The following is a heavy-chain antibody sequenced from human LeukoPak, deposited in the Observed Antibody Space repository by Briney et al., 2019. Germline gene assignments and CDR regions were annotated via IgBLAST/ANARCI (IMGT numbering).Heavy chain of an antibody. V-gene: IGHV4-28*03. D-gene: IGHD3-10*01. J-gene: IGHJ4*02. CDR2: INHSGST. CDR1: GYSISSSNW. Sequence: SDTLSLTCAVSGYSISSSNWWGWIRQPPGKGLEWIGEINHSGSTNFNPSLKSRVTISVDTSKNQFSLKLSSVTAADTAVYYCARAGAWFGELPSWGQGTLVTVSS. CDR3: ARAGAWFGELPS.